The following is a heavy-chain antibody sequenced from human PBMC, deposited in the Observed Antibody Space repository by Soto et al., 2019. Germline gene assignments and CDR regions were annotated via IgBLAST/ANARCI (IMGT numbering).Heavy chain of an antibody. CDR2: INHRGTT. CDR3: ARGYPRSILSTSLTTSYWFDS. D-gene: IGHD2-21*01. V-gene: IGHV4-34*04. J-gene: IGHJ5*01. CDR1: GESLRGYY. Sequence: QVQLQQWGTGLLKPSETLSLHCAVYGESLRGYYWSWIRQTPAMGLEWIGEINHRGTTNHDSSLKGRAINSIDTSKNQVSLRLNYVTAADTAVYYCARGYPRSILSTSLTTSYWFDSWGQGTLVTVSS.